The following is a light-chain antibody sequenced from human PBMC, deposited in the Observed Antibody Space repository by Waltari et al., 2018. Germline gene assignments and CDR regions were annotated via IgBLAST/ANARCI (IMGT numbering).Light chain of an antibody. V-gene: IGKV1-33*01. J-gene: IGKJ2*01. CDR2: DAS. CDR3: QQYDNLPPYT. CDR1: QDISNY. Sequence: DIQMTQSPSSLSASVGDSVTITCQASQDISNYLNWYQQKPGKAPKLLIYDASNLETGGPSRFSGSGSGTDFTFTISSLQPEDIATYYCQQYDNLPPYTFGQGTKLEIK.